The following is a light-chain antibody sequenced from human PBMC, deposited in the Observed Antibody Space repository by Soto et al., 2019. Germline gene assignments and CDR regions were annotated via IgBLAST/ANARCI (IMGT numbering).Light chain of an antibody. CDR3: QQYGGSPRT. J-gene: IGKJ1*01. Sequence: ILLTQSPGTLAFSSGERPTLSYSSSHSITSRYLAWYQQKPGQDPRLLLYSIPRRANRIKDRFSGSGYGTDFTLTITRLEPEDFAVYYCQQYGGSPRTFGQGTKVDIK. CDR2: SIP. CDR1: HSITSRY. V-gene: IGKV3-20*01.